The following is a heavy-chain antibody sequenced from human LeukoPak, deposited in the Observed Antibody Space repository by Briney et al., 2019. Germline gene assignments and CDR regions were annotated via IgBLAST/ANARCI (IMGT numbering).Heavy chain of an antibody. V-gene: IGHV4-61*02. CDR1: GGSISSGSYY. CDR3: ARDGPQGLDY. CDR2: IYTSGST. Sequence: PSETLSLTCTVFGGSISSGSYYWSWIRQPAGKGLEWIGRIYTSGSTNYNPSLKSRVTISVDTSKNQFSLKLSSVTAADTAVYYCARDGPQGLDYWGQGTLVTVSS. J-gene: IGHJ4*02.